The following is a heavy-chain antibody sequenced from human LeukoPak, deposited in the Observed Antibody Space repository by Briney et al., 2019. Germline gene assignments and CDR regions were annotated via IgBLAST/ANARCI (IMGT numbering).Heavy chain of an antibody. CDR3: ARHGRNYYDSSGYYLPFGY. CDR2: IYYSGST. Sequence: PSETLSLTCTVSGGSISSYYWSWLRQPPGKGLEGIGYIYYSGSTNYNPSLSSRVTISVDTSKNQFSLKLSSVTAADTAVYYCARHGRNYYDSSGYYLPFGYWGQGTLVTVSS. CDR1: GGSISSYY. J-gene: IGHJ4*02. V-gene: IGHV4-59*08. D-gene: IGHD3-22*01.